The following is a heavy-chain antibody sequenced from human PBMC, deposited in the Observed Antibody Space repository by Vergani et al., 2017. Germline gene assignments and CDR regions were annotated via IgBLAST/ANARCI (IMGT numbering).Heavy chain of an antibody. V-gene: IGHV4-59*01. CDR2: MYHSGST. J-gene: IGHJ5*02. D-gene: IGHD3-10*01. CDR3: GRVADFYCWGSRLLDL. CDR1: GGSMSGYY. Sequence: QVRLQESGPGLVKPSETLSLTCSVSGGSMSGYYWSWIRQPPGKELEWIGYMYHSGSTNYNPSLETRVTISGDTSKNQFSLKLNSVTAADTAVYYCGRVADFYCWGSRLLDLWGQGILVTVSS.